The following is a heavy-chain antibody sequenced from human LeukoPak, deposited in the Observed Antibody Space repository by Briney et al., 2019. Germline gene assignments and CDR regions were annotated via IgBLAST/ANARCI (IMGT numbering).Heavy chain of an antibody. CDR1: GGSISSYY. J-gene: IGHJ6*03. D-gene: IGHD3-10*01. Sequence: KPSETLSLTCTVSGGSISSYYWSWIRQPPGKGLECIGYSYYSGSTNYNPPLKSRVTISVDPSKNQFSLKLSSVTAADTAVYYCATRSGSTWRGYYYYYMDVWGKGTTVTVSS. CDR2: SYYSGST. CDR3: ATRSGSTWRGYYYYYMDV. V-gene: IGHV4-59*01.